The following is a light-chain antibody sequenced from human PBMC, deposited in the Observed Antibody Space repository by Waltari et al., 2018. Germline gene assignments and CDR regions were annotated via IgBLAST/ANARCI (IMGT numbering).Light chain of an antibody. Sequence: QAVLTQPSSLSASPGASASLTCTLRSDINVGAYRIYWYQQKPGSPPQYLLRHKSDSDKQRGSGVPSRFSGSKDASANAGILVISGLQSEDEADYYCLIWHSGAYVFGTGTKVTVL. CDR2: HKSDSDK. CDR3: LIWHSGAYV. J-gene: IGLJ1*01. CDR1: SDINVGAYR. V-gene: IGLV5-45*03.